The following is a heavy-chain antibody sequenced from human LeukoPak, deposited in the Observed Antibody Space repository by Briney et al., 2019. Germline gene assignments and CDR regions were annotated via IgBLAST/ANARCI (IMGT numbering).Heavy chain of an antibody. J-gene: IGHJ6*03. D-gene: IGHD5-18*01. CDR1: RFTFSHYW. CDR3: ARDSRIQLFSRKNYYYYMDV. CDR2: IRQDGNEK. V-gene: IGHV3-7*01. Sequence: GGSLRLSCAASRFTFSHYWMSWVRQAPGKGLEWVANIRQDGNEKYYVDSLKGRFTISRDNAKDSLYLQMNNLRAEDTAVYYCARDSRIQLFSRKNYYYYMDVGGKGTTVTVSS.